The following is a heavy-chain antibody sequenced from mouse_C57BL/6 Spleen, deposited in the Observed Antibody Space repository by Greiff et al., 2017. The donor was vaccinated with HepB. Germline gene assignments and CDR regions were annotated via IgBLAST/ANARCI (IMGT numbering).Heavy chain of an antibody. CDR1: GFTFNTYA. CDR2: IRSKSSNYAT. V-gene: IGHV10-3*01. CDR3: VREVYSNYGGRFYYAMDY. Sequence: EVMLVESGGGLVQPKGSLKLSCAASGFTFNTYAMHWVRQAPGKGLEWVARIRSKSSNYATYYADSVKDRFTISRDDSQSMLYLQMNNLKTEDTAMYYCVREVYSNYGGRFYYAMDYWGQGTSVTVSS. D-gene: IGHD2-5*01. J-gene: IGHJ4*01.